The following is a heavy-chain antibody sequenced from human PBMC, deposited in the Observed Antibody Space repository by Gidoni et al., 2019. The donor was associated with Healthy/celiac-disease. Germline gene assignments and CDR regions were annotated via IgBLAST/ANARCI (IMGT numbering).Heavy chain of an antibody. J-gene: IGHJ4*02. D-gene: IGHD3-10*01. CDR3: AKDYYGSGSFIFDY. CDR1: GFTVSSYA. Sequence: EVQPLESGGGLVQPGGSLRPSCAASGFTVSSYAMSWVRQAPGKGLGWVSAISGSGGSTYYADSVKGRFTISRDNSKNTLYLQMNSLRAEDTAVYYCAKDYYGSGSFIFDYWGQGTLVTVSS. CDR2: ISGSGGST. V-gene: IGHV3-23*01.